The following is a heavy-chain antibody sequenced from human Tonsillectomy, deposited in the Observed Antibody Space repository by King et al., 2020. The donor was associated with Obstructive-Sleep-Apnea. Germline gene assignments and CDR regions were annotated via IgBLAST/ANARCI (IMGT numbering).Heavy chain of an antibody. D-gene: IGHD3-16*01. J-gene: IGHJ4*02. Sequence: QLQESGPGLVKPSETLSLTCTVSGYSISSGYYWGWIRQPPGKGLEWIGSIYHSGSTYYNPSLKSRVTISVDTPKNQFSLKLSSVTAADTAVYYCASPREGWSIMRYWGQGTLVTVSS. CDR2: IYHSGST. V-gene: IGHV4-38-2*02. CDR1: GYSISSGYY. CDR3: ASPREGWSIMRY.